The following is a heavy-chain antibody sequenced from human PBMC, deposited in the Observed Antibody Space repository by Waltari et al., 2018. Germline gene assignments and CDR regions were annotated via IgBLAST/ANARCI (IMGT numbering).Heavy chain of an antibody. J-gene: IGHJ4*02. CDR1: GGSISSSSYY. Sequence: QLQLQESGPGLVKPSETLSLTCTVSGGSISSSSYYWGWIRQPPGKGLEWIGSIYYSGSTYYNPSRKSRVTISVDTSKNQFSLKLSSLTAADTAVYYCARGSSIAVAGIGYWGQGTLVTVSS. D-gene: IGHD6-19*01. CDR2: IYYSGST. CDR3: ARGSSIAVAGIGY. V-gene: IGHV4-39*07.